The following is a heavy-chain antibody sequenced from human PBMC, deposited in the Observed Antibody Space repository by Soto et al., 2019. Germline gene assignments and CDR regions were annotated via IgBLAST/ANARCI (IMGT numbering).Heavy chain of an antibody. J-gene: IGHJ6*02. CDR2: TYYRSRWYN. Sequence: PSQARPLTCAISGDNVSSNSSACNWIRQSPSRGLEWLGRTYYRSRWYNDYAVSVKSRITINPDTSKNQFSLQLNSVTPEDTAVYYCAREAEKYSCGMVFCGEVTRLTVSS. CDR1: GDNVSSNSSA. CDR3: AREAEKYSCGMVF. V-gene: IGHV6-1*01.